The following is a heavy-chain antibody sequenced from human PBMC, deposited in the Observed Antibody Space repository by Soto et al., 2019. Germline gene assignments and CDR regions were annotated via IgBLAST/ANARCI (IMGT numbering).Heavy chain of an antibody. J-gene: IGHJ4*02. CDR3: ARSVGGSNVNFDY. V-gene: IGHV1-8*01. Sequence: QVQLVQSGAEVRTPGASVKVSCKASGYTFTSYDINWVRQATGQGPEWMGWMNPDSGNTGYVQKFQGRVTMTRNTXISTAYRELSSLRSEDTAVYYCARSVGGSNVNFDYWGQGTLVTVSS. D-gene: IGHD3-10*01. CDR1: GYTFTSYD. CDR2: MNPDSGNT.